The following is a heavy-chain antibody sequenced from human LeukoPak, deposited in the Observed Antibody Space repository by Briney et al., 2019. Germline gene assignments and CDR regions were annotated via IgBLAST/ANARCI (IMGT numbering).Heavy chain of an antibody. D-gene: IGHD6-6*01. CDR3: ARDKYSSSSDYYYYYMDV. Sequence: PSETLSLTCTVSGGSISSYYWSWIRQPPGKGLEWIGEINHSGSTNYNPSLKSRVTMSVDTSKNQFSLKLSSVTAADTAVYYCARDKYSSSSDYYYYYMDVWGKGTTVTVSS. V-gene: IGHV4-34*01. CDR2: INHSGST. CDR1: GGSISSYY. J-gene: IGHJ6*03.